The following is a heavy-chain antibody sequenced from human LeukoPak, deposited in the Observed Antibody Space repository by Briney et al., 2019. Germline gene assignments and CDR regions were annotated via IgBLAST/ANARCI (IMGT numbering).Heavy chain of an antibody. CDR2: IIPIFGTA. V-gene: IGHV1-69*05. CDR3: ARGLVDCSSTSCPHDYYYYMDV. D-gene: IGHD2-2*01. J-gene: IGHJ6*03. Sequence: SVKVSCEASGGTFRRYAISWVRQAPGQGLEWMGGIIPIFGTANYAQKFQGRVRITTDESTSTGYMELSSMRSEDTAVYYCARGLVDCSSTSCPHDYYYYMDVWGKGTTVTVSS. CDR1: GGTFRRYA.